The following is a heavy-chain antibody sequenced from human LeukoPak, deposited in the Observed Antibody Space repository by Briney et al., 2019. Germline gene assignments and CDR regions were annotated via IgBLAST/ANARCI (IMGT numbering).Heavy chain of an antibody. V-gene: IGHV1-18*01. CDR3: ARDIHCSSTSCFDLDY. J-gene: IGHJ4*02. CDR2: ISTYNGNT. CDR1: GYTFTSYG. Sequence: ASVKVSCKASGYTFTSYGISWVRQAPGQGLEWMGWISTYNGNTNYAQKLQGRVTMTTDTSTSTAYMELRSLRSDDTAVYYCARDIHCSSTSCFDLDYWGQGTLVTVSP. D-gene: IGHD2-2*01.